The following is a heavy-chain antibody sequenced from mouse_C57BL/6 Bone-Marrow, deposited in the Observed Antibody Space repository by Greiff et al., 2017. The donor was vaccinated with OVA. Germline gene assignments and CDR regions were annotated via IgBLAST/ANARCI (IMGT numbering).Heavy chain of an antibody. CDR2: IDPSDSYT. J-gene: IGHJ3*01. V-gene: IGHV1-50*01. CDR3: ARRYYGSSLFAY. Sequence: QVQLQQSGAELVKPGASVKLSCKASGYTFTSYWMQWVKQRPGQGLEWIGEIDPSDSYTNYNQKFKGKATLTVDTSSSTAYMQLSSLTSEDSAVYYCARRYYGSSLFAYWGQGTLVTVSA. CDR1: GYTFTSYW. D-gene: IGHD1-1*01.